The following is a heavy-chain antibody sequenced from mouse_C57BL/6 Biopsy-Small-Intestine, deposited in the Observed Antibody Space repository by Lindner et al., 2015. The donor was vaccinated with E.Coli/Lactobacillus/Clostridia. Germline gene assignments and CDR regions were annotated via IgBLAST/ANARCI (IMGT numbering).Heavy chain of an antibody. V-gene: IGHV1-53*01. CDR1: GYIFTSYW. D-gene: IGHD3-1*01. CDR3: ARSRAGWYFDV. Sequence: VQLQESGTELVKPGASVRLSCKASGYIFTSYWMHWVKQRPGQGLEWIGNINPSNGVTNYNEKFKSRAPLTVDKSSSTAYMQLSSLTSEDSAVYYCARSRAGWYFDVWGTGTTVTVSS. J-gene: IGHJ1*03. CDR2: INPSNGVT.